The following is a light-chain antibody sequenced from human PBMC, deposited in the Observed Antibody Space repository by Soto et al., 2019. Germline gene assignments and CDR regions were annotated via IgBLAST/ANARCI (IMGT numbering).Light chain of an antibody. CDR2: KAS. V-gene: IGKV1-5*03. Sequence: DIQMTQSPSTLSASVGDRVTITCRASQSISSWLAWYQQKPGKAPNLLIYKASTLQSGVPSRFSGSGSGTEFTLTICSLQPDDFATFYCQQYDSYPLTFGPGTKVDIK. J-gene: IGKJ3*01. CDR1: QSISSW. CDR3: QQYDSYPLT.